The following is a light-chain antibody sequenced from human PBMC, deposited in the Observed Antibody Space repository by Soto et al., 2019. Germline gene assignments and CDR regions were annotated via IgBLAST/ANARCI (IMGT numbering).Light chain of an antibody. Sequence: EFVLTQSPGTLSLSPGERATLSCRASQTVRNNYLAWYQQKPGQAPTLLVSDASTRARNIPARFNGSGSGTEFTLAISSLQSEDFAVYYCHQYNTWPLTFGGGTKVEIK. V-gene: IGKV3-15*01. CDR2: DAS. J-gene: IGKJ4*01. CDR1: QTVRNN. CDR3: HQYNTWPLT.